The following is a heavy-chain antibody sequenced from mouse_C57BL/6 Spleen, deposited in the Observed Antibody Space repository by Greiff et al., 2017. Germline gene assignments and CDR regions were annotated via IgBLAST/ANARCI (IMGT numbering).Heavy chain of an antibody. CDR3: ARVYGSSFYYFDY. CDR2: IDPSDSYT. V-gene: IGHV1-69*01. J-gene: IGHJ2*01. CDR1: GYTFTSYW. D-gene: IGHD1-1*01. Sequence: QVQLQQPGAELVMPGASVKLSCKASGYTFTSYWMHWVKQRPGQGLEWIGEIDPSDSYTNYNQKFKGNSTLTVDKSSSTAYMQLSSLTSEDSAVYYCARVYGSSFYYFDYWGQGTTLTVSS.